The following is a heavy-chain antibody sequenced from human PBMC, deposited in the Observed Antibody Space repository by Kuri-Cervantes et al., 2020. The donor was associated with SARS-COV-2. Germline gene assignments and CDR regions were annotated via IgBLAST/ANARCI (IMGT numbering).Heavy chain of an antibody. CDR3: ARDRPGRAFDI. Sequence: GESLKISCVASGFTFSAYTLNWVRQAPGKGLEWVSSITRSSVYISYADSLKGRFTISRDNSKNTLYLQMNSLRAEDTAVYYCARDRPGRAFDIWGQGTMVTVSS. CDR2: ITRSSVYI. J-gene: IGHJ3*02. V-gene: IGHV3-21*01. CDR1: GFTFSAYT.